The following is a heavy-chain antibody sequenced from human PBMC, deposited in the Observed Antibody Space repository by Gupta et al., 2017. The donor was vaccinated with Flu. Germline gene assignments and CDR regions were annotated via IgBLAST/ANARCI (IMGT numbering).Heavy chain of an antibody. CDR3: ASDTEKVWFGDVARPYYFDY. Sequence: EVQLLESGGGLVQPGGSLRLSCAASGVTSRSYAMSWFRQAPGKGLAWVSAISGSGGSTYYADSVKGRFTISRDNSKNTLYLQMNSLRDEDTAVYYCASDTEKVWFGDVARPYYFDYWGQRTLVTVSS. D-gene: IGHD3-10*01. V-gene: IGHV3-23*01. CDR2: ISGSGGST. J-gene: IGHJ4*02. CDR1: GVTSRSYA.